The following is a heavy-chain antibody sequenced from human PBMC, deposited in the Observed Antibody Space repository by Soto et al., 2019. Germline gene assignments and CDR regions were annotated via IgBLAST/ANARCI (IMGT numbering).Heavy chain of an antibody. D-gene: IGHD4-17*01. CDR3: ARSAYGDPRGRDY. CDR1: GFTFSSYW. V-gene: IGHV3-7*01. Sequence: EVQLVESGGGLVQPGGSLRLSCAASGFTFSSYWMSWVRQAPGKGLEWVANIKQDGSEKYYVDSVNGRFTISRDNANKKSLYLQMNSLRAEDTAVYYCARSAYGDPRGRDYWGQGTLVTVSS. CDR2: IKQDGSEK. J-gene: IGHJ4*02.